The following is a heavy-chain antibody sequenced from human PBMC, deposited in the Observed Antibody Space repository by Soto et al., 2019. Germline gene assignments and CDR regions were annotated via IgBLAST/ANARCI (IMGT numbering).Heavy chain of an antibody. CDR2: INAGNGNT. J-gene: IGHJ4*02. CDR1: GYTFTSYA. Sequence: GASVKVSCKASGYTFTSYAMHWVRQAPGQRLEWMGWINAGNGNTKYSQKFQGRVTFTRDTSAGTVYMQLSSLTSEDTAVYYCARDDSGFSGSHYIDYFNYWGQGALVTVSS. V-gene: IGHV1-3*01. CDR3: ARDDSGFSGSHYIDYFNY. D-gene: IGHD1-26*01.